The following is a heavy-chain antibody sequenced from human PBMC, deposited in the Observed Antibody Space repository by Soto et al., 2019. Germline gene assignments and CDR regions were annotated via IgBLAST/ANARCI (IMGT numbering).Heavy chain of an antibody. J-gene: IGHJ4*02. CDR1: GFTFSSHA. V-gene: IGHV3-30*04. Sequence: QVQLVESGGGVVQPGRSLRLSCAASGFTFSSHAMHWVRQAPGKGLEWVAVISSDGSNKHDADSVKGRFTISRDNSKNPLYLQMNSLTTKDAAVYYCARVGYSSGGDDFDYWGQGTLVTVSS. CDR3: ARVGYSSGGDDFDY. D-gene: IGHD2-15*01. CDR2: ISSDGSNK.